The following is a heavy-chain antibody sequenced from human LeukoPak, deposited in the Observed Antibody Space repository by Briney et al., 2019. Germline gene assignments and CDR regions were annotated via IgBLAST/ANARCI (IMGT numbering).Heavy chain of an antibody. CDR3: ARLNYYESSGYSGGSRTSYYFDY. V-gene: IGHV4-4*09. CDR1: GGSISSYY. Sequence: SETLSLTCTVSGGSISSYYWSWVRQPPGKGLEWIGYIYTSGSTNYNPSLKSRVTISVDTFKNQFSLKLSPVTAADTAVYYCARLNYYESSGYSGGSRTSYYFDYWGQGTLVTVSS. J-gene: IGHJ4*02. D-gene: IGHD3-22*01. CDR2: IYTSGST.